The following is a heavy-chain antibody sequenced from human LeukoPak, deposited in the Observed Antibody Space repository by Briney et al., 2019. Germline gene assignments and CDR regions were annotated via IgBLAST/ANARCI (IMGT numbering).Heavy chain of an antibody. CDR3: ARDSTPVLRYFDWLGTGYY. V-gene: IGHV1-46*01. CDR1: GGTFSSYA. J-gene: IGHJ4*02. Sequence: GASVKVSCKASGGTFSSYAISWVRQAPGQGLEWMGIINPSGGSTSYAQKFQGRVTMTRDTSTSTVYMELSSLRSEDTAVYYCARDSTPVLRYFDWLGTGYYWGQGTLVTVSS. D-gene: IGHD3-9*01. CDR2: INPSGGST.